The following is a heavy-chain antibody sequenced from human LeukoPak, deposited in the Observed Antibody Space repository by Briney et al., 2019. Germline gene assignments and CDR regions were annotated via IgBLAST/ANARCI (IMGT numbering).Heavy chain of an antibody. D-gene: IGHD2-8*02. CDR1: GVYS. CDR2: INQDGSVI. J-gene: IGHJ4*02. V-gene: IGHV3-7*01. CDR3: ATSSGAPGNM. Sequence: PGGSLRLSCAVSGVYSVSWVRQAPGKGLEWVANINQDGSVIYYVDSVKGRFTISRDNAKNSLYLQMNSLRAEDTGVYYCATSSGAPGNMWGQGTLVTVSS.